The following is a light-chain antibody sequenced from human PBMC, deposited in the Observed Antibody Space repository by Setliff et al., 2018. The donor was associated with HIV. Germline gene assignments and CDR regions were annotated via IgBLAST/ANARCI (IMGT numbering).Light chain of an antibody. V-gene: IGLV2-14*03. CDR1: SSDVGGYYS. CDR3: CSYTTSSTLYV. CDR2: DVI. Sequence: QSVLTQPASVSGSPGQSITISCTGISSDVGGYYSVSWYQQHPGKAPKLMIYDVINRPSGVSNRFSGSRSGNTASLTISGLQVEDEADYYCCSYTTSSTLYVFGPGTKVTVL. J-gene: IGLJ1*01.